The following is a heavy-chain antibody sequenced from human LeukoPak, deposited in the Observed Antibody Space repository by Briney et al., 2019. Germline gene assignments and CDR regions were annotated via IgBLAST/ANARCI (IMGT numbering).Heavy chain of an antibody. V-gene: IGHV5-51*01. D-gene: IGHD2-2*01. CDR1: GYSFASYW. CDR2: VYPGDSDT. CDR3: ARRGGDIVVVPAAPIGDFGYFDL. Sequence: GESLKISCKGSGYSFASYWIGWVRQMPGKGLEWMGVVYPGDSDTRYSPSFQGQVTISADKSISTAYLQWSSLKASDTAMYYCARRGGDIVVVPAAPIGDFGYFDLWGRGTLVTVSS. J-gene: IGHJ2*01.